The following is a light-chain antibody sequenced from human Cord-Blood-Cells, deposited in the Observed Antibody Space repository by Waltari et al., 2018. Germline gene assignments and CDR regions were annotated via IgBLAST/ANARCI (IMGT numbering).Light chain of an antibody. CDR1: SSDVGGYNY. V-gene: IGLV2-8*01. CDR3: SSYAGSNNLV. J-gene: IGLJ2*01. CDR2: EVS. Sequence: QSALTQPPSASGSPGQSVTISCTGTSSDVGGYNYVSWYQQHPGKAPKLMMDEVSKRPAGVPDRLSGSKSGNTATLTVSGLQAEDGADYYCSSYAGSNNLVFGGGTKLTVL.